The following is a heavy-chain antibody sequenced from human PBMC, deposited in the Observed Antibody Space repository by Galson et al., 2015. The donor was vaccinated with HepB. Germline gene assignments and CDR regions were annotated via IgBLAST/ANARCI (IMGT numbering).Heavy chain of an antibody. CDR3: ARDRGYFDL. V-gene: IGHV3-66*01. CDR1: GFSVSNDY. Sequence: SLRLSCAASGFSVSNDYMTWVRQAPGQGLEWVSVIHSLNGTKYRESVKGRFIMSRDNSNNTLHLQISSLRPEDTGVYYCARDRGYFDLWGRGTLVTVSS. D-gene: IGHD2-15*01. J-gene: IGHJ2*01. CDR2: IHSLNGT.